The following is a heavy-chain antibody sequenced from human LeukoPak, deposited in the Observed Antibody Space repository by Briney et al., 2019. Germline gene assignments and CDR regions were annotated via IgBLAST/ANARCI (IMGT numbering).Heavy chain of an antibody. D-gene: IGHD3-22*01. CDR1: GYTFTSYG. Sequence: ASVKVSCKASGYTFTSYGISWVRQAPGQGLEWMGCISAYNGNTNYAQKLQGRVTMTTDTSTSTAYMELRSLRSDDTAVYYCSRMGQGYYDSSGYHPPAFDIWGQGTMVTVSS. J-gene: IGHJ3*02. CDR3: SRMGQGYYDSSGYHPPAFDI. V-gene: IGHV1-18*01. CDR2: ISAYNGNT.